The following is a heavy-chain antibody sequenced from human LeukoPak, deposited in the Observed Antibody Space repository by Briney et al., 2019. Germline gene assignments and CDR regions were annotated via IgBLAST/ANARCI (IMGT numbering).Heavy chain of an antibody. Sequence: SETLSLTCAVYGGSFSGYYWSWIRQPPGKGLEWIGEINHSGSTNYNPSLKSRVTISVDTSKNQFSLKLSSVTAADTAVYYCARVRDHYGSGSSGYYFDYWGQGTLVTVSS. CDR2: INHSGST. J-gene: IGHJ4*02. V-gene: IGHV4-34*01. CDR1: GGSFSGYY. D-gene: IGHD3-10*01. CDR3: ARVRDHYGSGSSGYYFDY.